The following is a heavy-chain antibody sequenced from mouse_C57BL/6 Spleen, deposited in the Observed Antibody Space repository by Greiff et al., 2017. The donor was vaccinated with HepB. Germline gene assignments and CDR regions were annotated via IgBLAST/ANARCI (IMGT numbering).Heavy chain of an antibody. V-gene: IGHV1-5*01. CDR2: IYPGNSDT. D-gene: IGHD3-2*02. J-gene: IGHJ2*01. CDR1: GYTFTSYW. CDR3: TRQAAQALDD. Sequence: VQLQQSGTVLARPGASVKMSCKTSGYTFTSYWMHWVKQRPGQGLEWIGAIYPGNSDTSYNQKFKGKATLTAVPSASAAYMELSSLTNEDSAVYYCTRQAAQALDDWGQGTTLTVSS.